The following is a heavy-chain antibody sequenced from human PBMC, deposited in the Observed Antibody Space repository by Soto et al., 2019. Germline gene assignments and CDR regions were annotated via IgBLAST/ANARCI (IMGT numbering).Heavy chain of an antibody. Sequence: EVPLVESGGGLIQPGGSLRLSCAASGFTVSSNYMSWVRQAPGMGLEWVSVIYSAGSTYYADSVKGRFTISRDNFKNTLYLQMNSLRAEDTAVYYCAREKPDYGDFVLDHWGQGTLVTVSS. J-gene: IGHJ4*02. V-gene: IGHV3-53*01. CDR1: GFTVSSNY. D-gene: IGHD4-17*01. CDR2: IYSAGST. CDR3: AREKPDYGDFVLDH.